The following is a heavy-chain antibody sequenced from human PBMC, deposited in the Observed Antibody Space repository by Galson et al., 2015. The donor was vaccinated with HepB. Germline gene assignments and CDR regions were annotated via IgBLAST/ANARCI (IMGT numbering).Heavy chain of an antibody. CDR3: ATLQGGDWNDGGVDY. CDR2: ISSSSSYI. CDR1: GFTFSSYS. J-gene: IGHJ4*02. Sequence: SLRLSCAASGFTFSSYSMNWVRQAPGKGLEWVSSISSSSSYIYYADSVKGRFTISRDNAKNSLYLQMNSLRAEDTAVYYCATLQGGDWNDGGVDYWGQGTLVTVSS. V-gene: IGHV3-21*01. D-gene: IGHD1-1*01.